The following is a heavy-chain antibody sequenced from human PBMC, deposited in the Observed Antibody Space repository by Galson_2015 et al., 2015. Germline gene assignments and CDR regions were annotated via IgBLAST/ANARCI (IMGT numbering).Heavy chain of an antibody. CDR2: INSSSYT. CDR3: ARVSRDGYTPHDY. CDR1: GFTFSSYS. D-gene: IGHD5-24*01. V-gene: IGHV3-21*01. Sequence: SLRLSCAASGFTFSSYSMNWVRQAPGKGLEWVSAINSSSYTYYADSVKGRFTISRDNSKNTLYLQMNSLRAEDTAVYYCARVSRDGYTPHDYWGQGTLVTVSS. J-gene: IGHJ4*02.